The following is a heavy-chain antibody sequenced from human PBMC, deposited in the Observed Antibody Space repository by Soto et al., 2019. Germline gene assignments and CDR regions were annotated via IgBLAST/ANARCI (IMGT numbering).Heavy chain of an antibody. J-gene: IGHJ4*02. CDR1: GFTFSSYG. D-gene: IGHD5-12*01. CDR2: IWYDGSNK. Sequence: QVQLVESGGGVVQPGRSLRLSCAASGFTFSSYGMHWVRQAPGKGLEWVAVIWYDGSNKYYADSVKGRFTISRDNSKNTLYRQMNSLRAEDTAVYYCARDPRAGVATICDYWGQGTLVTVSS. CDR3: ARDPRAGVATICDY. V-gene: IGHV3-33*01.